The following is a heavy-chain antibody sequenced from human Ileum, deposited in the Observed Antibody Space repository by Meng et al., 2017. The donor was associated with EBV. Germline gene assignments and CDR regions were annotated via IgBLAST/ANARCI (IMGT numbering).Heavy chain of an antibody. V-gene: IGHV4-28*01. D-gene: IGHD3-22*01. J-gene: IGHJ4*02. CDR3: ARNVPGTSAYYD. CDR2: IYYSGST. Sequence: QGQLQESGRALVKPSDPPSLPCAGSGDSISSTNWGGWIRQPPGKGLEWIGYIYYSGSTSYNPSLKSRVTMSVDTSKNQFSLNLNSVTAVDTAVYYCARNVPGTSAYYDWGQGTLVTVSS. CDR1: GDSISSTNW.